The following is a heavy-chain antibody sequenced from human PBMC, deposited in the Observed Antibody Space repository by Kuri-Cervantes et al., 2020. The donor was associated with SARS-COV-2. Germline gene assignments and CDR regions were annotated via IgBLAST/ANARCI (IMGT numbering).Heavy chain of an antibody. V-gene: IGHV3-23*01. J-gene: IGHJ4*02. CDR3: AKRFVVPTNGTDYFDY. CDR2: ISGSSDYT. D-gene: IGHD3-10*01. CDR1: TLTFSDYA. Sequence: GGSLRLSCTASTLTFSDYAMSWVRQAPGKGLEWVSTISGSSDYTYYAESVDYAESVEGRFTISRDIFKKTLYLQMHRLRAEDTAVYYCAKRFVVPTNGTDYFDYWGQGTLVTVSS.